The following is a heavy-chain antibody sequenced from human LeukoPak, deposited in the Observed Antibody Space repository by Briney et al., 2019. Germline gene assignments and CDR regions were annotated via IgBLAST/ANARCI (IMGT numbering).Heavy chain of an antibody. CDR3: AKGTDCSSTSCYTRFSYYYMDV. CDR2: FSGGGGRT. Sequence: GGPLDISCEASGLTFTSFAMSGVDQAPGKGLGWVPAFSGGGGRTYYADSVKGRFTISRDNSKNTLYLQMNSLRAEDTAVYYCAKGTDCSSTSCYTRFSYYYMDVWGKGTTVTVSS. D-gene: IGHD2-2*02. CDR1: GLTFTSFA. V-gene: IGHV3-23*01. J-gene: IGHJ6*03.